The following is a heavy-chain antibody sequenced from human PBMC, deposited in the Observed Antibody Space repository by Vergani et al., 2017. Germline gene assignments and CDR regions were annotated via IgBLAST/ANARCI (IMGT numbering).Heavy chain of an antibody. J-gene: IGHJ3*02. D-gene: IGHD2-2*01. CDR1: GGSISSYY. Sequence: QVQLQESGPGLVKPSETLSLTCTVSGGSISSYYWSWIRQPPGKGLEWIGYIYYSGSTNYNPSLKSRVTISVDTSKNQFSLKLSAVTAADTAVYYCARRRGNIVVVPAAKNDAFDIWGQGTMVTVSS. CDR2: IYYSGST. V-gene: IGHV4-59*01. CDR3: ARRRGNIVVVPAAKNDAFDI.